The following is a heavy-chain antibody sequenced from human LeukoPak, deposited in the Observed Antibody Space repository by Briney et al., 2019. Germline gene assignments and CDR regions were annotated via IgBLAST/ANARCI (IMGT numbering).Heavy chain of an antibody. CDR2: ISGSGGST. CDR3: AKDLYDILTGYYPFDY. D-gene: IGHD3-9*01. Sequence: GGSLRLSCAASGFTFSSYAISWVRQAPGKGLEWVSAISGSGGSTYYADSVKGRFTISRDNSKNTLYLQMNSLRAEDTAVYYCAKDLYDILTGYYPFDYWGQGTLVTVSS. V-gene: IGHV3-23*01. J-gene: IGHJ4*02. CDR1: GFTFSSYA.